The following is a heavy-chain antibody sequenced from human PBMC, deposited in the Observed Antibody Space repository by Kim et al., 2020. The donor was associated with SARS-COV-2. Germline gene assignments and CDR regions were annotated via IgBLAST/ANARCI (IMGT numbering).Heavy chain of an antibody. V-gene: IGHV1-69*01. Sequence: AQKFQGRVTITADESTSTAYMELSSLRSEDTAVYYCAGQEGYGSGSYIDYWGQGTLVTVSS. CDR3: AGQEGYGSGSYIDY. D-gene: IGHD3-10*01. J-gene: IGHJ4*02.